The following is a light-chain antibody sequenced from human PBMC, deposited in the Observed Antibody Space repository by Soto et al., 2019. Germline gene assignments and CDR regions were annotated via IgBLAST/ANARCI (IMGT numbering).Light chain of an antibody. CDR2: EVT. J-gene: IGLJ1*01. CDR3: SSYTTSSTPFV. Sequence: QSVLTQPASVSGSPGQSITISCTGTSSDVGGYNFVSWYLHHPGKAPILLIYEVTNRPSGVSNRFSGSKSGNTASLTLSGLQAEDQAQDYCSSYTTSSTPFVFGSGSKVT. CDR1: SSDVGGYNF. V-gene: IGLV2-14*01.